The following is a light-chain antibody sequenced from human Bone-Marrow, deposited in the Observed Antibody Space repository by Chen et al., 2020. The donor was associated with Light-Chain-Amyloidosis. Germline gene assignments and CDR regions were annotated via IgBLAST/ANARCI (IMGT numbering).Light chain of an antibody. CDR3: QQSYSSPLT. Sequence: DSQLPQFPSYLSASVGDRVTITCRASQTVSRYLNWYQQKPGKAPRLLIYAASNLQSGVPSRFSGSGSGTDFTLTISSLQLEDFATYYCQQSYSSPLTFGGGTRVEIK. CDR2: AAS. CDR1: QTVSRY. J-gene: IGKJ4*01. V-gene: IGKV1-39*01.